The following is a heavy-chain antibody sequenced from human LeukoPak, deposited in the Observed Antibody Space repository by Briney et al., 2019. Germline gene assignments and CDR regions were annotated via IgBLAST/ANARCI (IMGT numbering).Heavy chain of an antibody. V-gene: IGHV3-30*02. CDR1: GFTFSXXG. J-gene: IGHJ4*02. Sequence: GFTFSXXGMHWVRXAPGKGLEXXAFXRYDGSNKYYADSVKGRFTISRDNSKNTLYMQMNSQRAEDTAVYYCAKDYDFWSGYYRALDYWGQGTLVTVSS. CDR3: AKDYDFWSGYYRALDY. CDR2: XRYDGSNK. D-gene: IGHD3-3*01.